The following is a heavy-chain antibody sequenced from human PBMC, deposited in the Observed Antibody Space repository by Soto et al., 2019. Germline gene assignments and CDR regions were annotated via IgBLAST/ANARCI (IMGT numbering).Heavy chain of an antibody. J-gene: IGHJ4*02. CDR1: GFTFSDYY. V-gene: IGHV3-11*06. CDR3: ARDPLAAAVDY. D-gene: IGHD6-13*01. CDR2: ISSSSSYT. Sequence: GGSLRLSCAASGFTFSDYYMSWIRQAPGKGLEWVSYISSSSSYTNYADSVKGRFTISRDNAKNSLYLQMNSLRAEDTAVYYCARDPLAAAVDYWGQGTLVTVSS.